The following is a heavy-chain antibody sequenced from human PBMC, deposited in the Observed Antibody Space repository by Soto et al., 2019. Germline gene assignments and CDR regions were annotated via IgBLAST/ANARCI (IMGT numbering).Heavy chain of an antibody. CDR2: ISYSGST. D-gene: IGHD5-18*01. J-gene: IGHJ4*02. Sequence: SETLSLTCTVSGGSISSRTYYSAWIRQPPEKGLAWIGSISYSGSTSHNLSLKSRTTISVDTSKNQFSLKLSSVTAADTAVYYCARQSYSFGPSNFDYWGQGTLVTVSS. V-gene: IGHV4-39*01. CDR3: ARQSYSFGPSNFDY. CDR1: GGSISSRTYY.